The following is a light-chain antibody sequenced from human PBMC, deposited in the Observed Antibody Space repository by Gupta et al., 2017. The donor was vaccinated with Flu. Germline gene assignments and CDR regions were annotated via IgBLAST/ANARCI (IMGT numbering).Light chain of an antibody. CDR2: KAS. CDR3: QQYQGYPYT. J-gene: IGKJ2*01. Sequence: GDRVTITCRASQSIGSWLAWYQQEPGKAPNLLIYKASTLESGVPSRFSGGGSGTEFTLTISSLQPGDFATYFCQQYQGYPYTFGPGTKLEVK. V-gene: IGKV1-5*03. CDR1: QSIGSW.